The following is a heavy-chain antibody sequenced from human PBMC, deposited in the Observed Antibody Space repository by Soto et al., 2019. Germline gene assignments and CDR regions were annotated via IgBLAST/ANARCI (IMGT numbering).Heavy chain of an antibody. Sequence: GGSLRLSCAASGFTVSSNYMNWFLQAPGRGLEWVSVIYIGGSTYYADSVKGRFTISRDNSKNTLYLQMNSLRAEDMAVYYCARGIGCTSSWYGWFDPWGQGTRVTVSS. D-gene: IGHD6-13*01. CDR2: IYIGGST. CDR1: GFTVSSNY. V-gene: IGHV3-53*01. CDR3: ARGIGCTSSWYGWFDP. J-gene: IGHJ5*02.